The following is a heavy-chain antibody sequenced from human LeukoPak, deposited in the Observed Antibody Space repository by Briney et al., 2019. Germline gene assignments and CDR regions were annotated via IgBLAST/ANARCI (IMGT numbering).Heavy chain of an antibody. CDR3: ARDTTEMITFGGVIVNPDY. Sequence: GGSLRLSCAATGFTFSNYAMSWVRQAPGKGLEWVANIKEDGSEKYYVDSVKGRFTISRDNAKNSLYLQMDSLRAEDTAVYYCARDTTEMITFGGVIVNPDYWGQGTLVTVSS. V-gene: IGHV3-7*01. CDR1: GFTFSNYA. J-gene: IGHJ4*02. CDR2: IKEDGSEK. D-gene: IGHD3-16*02.